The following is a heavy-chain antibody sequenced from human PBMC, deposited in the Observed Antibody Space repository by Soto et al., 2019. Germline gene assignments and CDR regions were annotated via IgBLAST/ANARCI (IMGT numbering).Heavy chain of an antibody. CDR2: IYSSGNT. D-gene: IGHD2-15*01. CDR3: ARGIVVVVAATGNWFDP. CDR1: GGSISNYY. Sequence: SETLSLTCPVSGGSISNYYWTWIRQPPGKGLEWIAYIYSSGNTNYNPSLKSRVTISVDTSKSQFSLKLSSVTAADTAVYYCARGIVVVVAATGNWFDPWGQGTLVTVSS. V-gene: IGHV4-59*08. J-gene: IGHJ5*02.